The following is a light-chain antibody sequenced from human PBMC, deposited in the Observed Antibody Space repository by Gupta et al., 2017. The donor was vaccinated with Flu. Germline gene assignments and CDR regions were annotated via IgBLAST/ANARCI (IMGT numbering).Light chain of an antibody. Sequence: SLGERVTITCRVSHGISSWLAWFLQKPGKAPKPLIYKASNLEDGVPSRFSVSGSGTEFTLTISSLQPEDFGTYYCQQYDSYSWTFGQGTTV. CDR3: QQYDSYSWT. V-gene: IGKV1-5*03. J-gene: IGKJ1*01. CDR1: HGISSW. CDR2: KAS.